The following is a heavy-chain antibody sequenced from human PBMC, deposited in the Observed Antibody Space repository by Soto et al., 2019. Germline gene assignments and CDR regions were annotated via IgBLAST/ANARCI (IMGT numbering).Heavy chain of an antibody. D-gene: IGHD6-13*01. CDR1: GGTFNSYS. CDR3: ARAAVLTFTRFYDVDV. J-gene: IGHJ6*02. CDR2: IIPMFGTT. V-gene: IGHV1-69*18. Sequence: QVQLVQSGAEVKTPGSSMKVSCEASGGTFNSYSINWVRQAPGQGLEWMGRIIPMFGTTDYAQRFQGRVTFTADESTNTASMEVTNLTSEDTAVYYCARAAVLTFTRFYDVDVWGQGTTVTVSS.